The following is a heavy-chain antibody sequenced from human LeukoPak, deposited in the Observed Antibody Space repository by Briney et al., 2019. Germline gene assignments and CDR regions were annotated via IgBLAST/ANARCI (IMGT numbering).Heavy chain of an antibody. CDR2: ISGTGGTT. V-gene: IGHV3-23*01. CDR1: GFTFSTYS. Sequence: SGGSLRLSCAASGFTFSTYSMNWVRQAPGKGLDWVSAISGTGGTTYYADSVKGRFTISRDNSKNTLYLQMNSLRAEDTAVYYCAGGPSYYYDSRWFDPWGQGTLVTVSS. CDR3: AGGPSYYYDSRWFDP. J-gene: IGHJ5*02. D-gene: IGHD3-22*01.